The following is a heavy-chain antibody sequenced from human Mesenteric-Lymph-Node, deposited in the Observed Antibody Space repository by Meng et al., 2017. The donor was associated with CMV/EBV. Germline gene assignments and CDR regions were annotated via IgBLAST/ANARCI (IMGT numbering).Heavy chain of an antibody. J-gene: IGHJ4*02. V-gene: IGHV1-46*01. Sequence: ASVKVSCKASGYTFTSYYMHWVRQAPGQGLEWMGIINPSGGSTSYAQKFQGRVTMTRNTSISTAYMELSSLTSEDAAVYYCALLTTVTLGGIDYWGQGTLVTVSS. CDR2: INPSGGST. CDR1: GYTFTSYY. D-gene: IGHD4-11*01. CDR3: ALLTTVTLGGIDY.